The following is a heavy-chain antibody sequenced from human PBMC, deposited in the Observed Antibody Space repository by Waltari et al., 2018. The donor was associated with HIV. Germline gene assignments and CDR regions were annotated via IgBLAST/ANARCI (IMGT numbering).Heavy chain of an antibody. CDR2: IGAAGDT. J-gene: IGHJ4*02. D-gene: IGHD6-19*01. CDR3: VRVRDSSSGWYIFDY. Sequence: EVHLVGSGGGLIQPGGLLRLSCAASGFTFNTYDMHWVRQAAGEGLQWVSAIGAAGDTYYSDSVKGRFTISRENAKNSLFLQMNSLRAGDTAVYFCVRVRDSSSGWYIFDYWGQGALVTVSS. V-gene: IGHV3-13*02. CDR1: GFTFNTYD.